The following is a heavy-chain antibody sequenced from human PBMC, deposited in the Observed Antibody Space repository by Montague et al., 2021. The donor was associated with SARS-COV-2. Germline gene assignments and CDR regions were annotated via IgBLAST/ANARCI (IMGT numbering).Heavy chain of an antibody. V-gene: IGHV3-13*04. J-gene: IGHJ4*02. CDR1: GFTFGGYD. Sequence: SLRLSCAASGFTFGGYDMNWVRQAPGKGLEWVSAIGIGGDTYYLGSVKGRFIISRENAKNSLYLQMNSLIVGDTAVYYCARGGEWSSSTLPDYWGQGTLVTVYS. CDR3: ARGGEWSSSTLPDY. CDR2: IGIGGDT. D-gene: IGHD1-26*01.